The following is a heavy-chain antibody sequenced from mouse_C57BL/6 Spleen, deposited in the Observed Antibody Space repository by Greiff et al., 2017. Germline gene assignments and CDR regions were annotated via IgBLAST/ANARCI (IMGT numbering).Heavy chain of an antibody. V-gene: IGHV5-4*01. CDR3: AREGAPTGPWFAY. D-gene: IGHD4-1*02. J-gene: IGHJ3*01. Sequence: EVKVVESGGGLVKPGGSLKLSCAASGFTFSSYAMSWVRQTPEKRLEWVATISDGGSYTSYPDNVKGRVTISIDNAKTNLYLQMSHLKSEDTAMYYCAREGAPTGPWFAYWGQGTLVTVSA. CDR2: ISDGGSYT. CDR1: GFTFSSYA.